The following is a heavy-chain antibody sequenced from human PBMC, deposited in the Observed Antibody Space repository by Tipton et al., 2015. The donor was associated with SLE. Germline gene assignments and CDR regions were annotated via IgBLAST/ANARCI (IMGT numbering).Heavy chain of an antibody. D-gene: IGHD6-13*01. Sequence: QLVQSGGGLVQPGGSLRLSCAASGFTFSSYEMNWVRQAPGKGLEWVSYISSSGSTIYYADSVKGRFTISRDNSKNTLYLQMNSLRAEDTAVYYCAKRGYSNSYWGQGTLVTVSS. J-gene: IGHJ4*02. CDR3: AKRGYSNSY. V-gene: IGHV3-48*03. CDR2: ISSSGSTI. CDR1: GFTFSSYE.